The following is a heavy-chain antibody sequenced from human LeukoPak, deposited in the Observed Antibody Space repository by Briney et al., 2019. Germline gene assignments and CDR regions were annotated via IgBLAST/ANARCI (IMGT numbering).Heavy chain of an antibody. Sequence: SVKVSCKASGGTFSSYAISWVRQAPGQGLEWMGRIIPILGIANYAQKFQGRVTITADKSTSTAYMELSSLRSEDTAVYYCAREKILTGQGDSFDIWGQGTMVTVSS. CDR3: AREKILTGQGDSFDI. V-gene: IGHV1-69*04. D-gene: IGHD3-9*01. CDR2: IIPILGIA. J-gene: IGHJ3*02. CDR1: GGTFSSYA.